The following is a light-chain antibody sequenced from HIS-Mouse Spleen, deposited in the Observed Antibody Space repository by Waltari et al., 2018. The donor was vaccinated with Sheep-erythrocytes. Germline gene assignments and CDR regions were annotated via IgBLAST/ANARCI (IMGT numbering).Light chain of an antibody. CDR2: AVS. J-gene: IGLJ1*01. CDR3: CSYAGSYNHV. CDR1: SSHVGGYNY. Sequence: QSALTQPRSVSGSPGQSVTIPCTGTSSHVGGYNYGSWYQQPPGKAPKLRIYAVSQRPSGVPDRFSGSKSGNTASLTISGLQAEDEADYYCCSYAGSYNHVFATGTKVTVL. V-gene: IGLV2-11*01.